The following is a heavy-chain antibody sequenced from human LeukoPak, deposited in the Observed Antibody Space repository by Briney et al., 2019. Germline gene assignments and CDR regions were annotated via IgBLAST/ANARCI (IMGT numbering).Heavy chain of an antibody. V-gene: IGHV4-59*02. CDR3: AYYSVLGRTFDY. D-gene: IGHD4-11*01. J-gene: IGHJ4*02. Sequence: SETLSLTCTVSGASVNDYFWSWIRQPPGKGLEWIGNVHHAFSSNFSPSLKSRVTISMGTSKSQVPLRLSSVTAADTAVYYCAYYSVLGRTFDYWGQGTLVTVSS. CDR1: GASVNDYF. CDR2: VHHAFSS.